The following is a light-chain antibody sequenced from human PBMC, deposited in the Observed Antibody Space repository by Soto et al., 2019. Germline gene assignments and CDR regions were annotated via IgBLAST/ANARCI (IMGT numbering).Light chain of an antibody. CDR2: DAS. CDR1: QDIIDY. CDR3: QHYDNLPT. V-gene: IGKV1-33*01. J-gene: IGKJ4*01. Sequence: DVQMTQSPSSLSASVGDRVTITCQASQDIIDYLNWYQQKPGKAPKLLIYDASNLETGVPSRFSGSGSGTDFTLTISSLQPEDIATYYCQHYDNLPTFGGGTKVDIK.